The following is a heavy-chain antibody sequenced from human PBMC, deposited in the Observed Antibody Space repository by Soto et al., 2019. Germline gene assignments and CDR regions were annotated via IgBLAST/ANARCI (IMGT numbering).Heavy chain of an antibody. J-gene: IGHJ6*02. D-gene: IGHD3-3*01. CDR3: ARGDKAYDFWSGYNYYYYGMDV. CDR2: ISSSSSYI. Sequence: GGSLRLSCAASGFTFSSYSMNWVRQAPGKGLEWVSSISSSSSYIYYADSVKGRFTISRDNAKNSLYLQMDSLRAEDTAVYYCARGDKAYDFWSGYNYYYYGMDVWGQGTTVTVSS. V-gene: IGHV3-21*01. CDR1: GFTFSSYS.